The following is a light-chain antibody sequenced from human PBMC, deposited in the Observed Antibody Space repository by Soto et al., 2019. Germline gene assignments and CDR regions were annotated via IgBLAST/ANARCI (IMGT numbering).Light chain of an antibody. Sequence: EVVLTQSPGTLSLSPGERATLSCRASQSVTNKYLAWYQQKPGQAPRLLIFGSSDRATGIPDRFSGSGSGTDFTLTISRLQPVLFAVYSCLQYGSQPPYTFGQGTNLEI. CDR3: LQYGSQPPYT. V-gene: IGKV3-20*01. CDR1: QSVTNKY. J-gene: IGKJ2*01. CDR2: GSS.